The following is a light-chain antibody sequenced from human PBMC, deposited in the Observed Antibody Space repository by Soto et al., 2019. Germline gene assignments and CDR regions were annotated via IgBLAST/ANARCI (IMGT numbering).Light chain of an antibody. Sequence: DIQMTQSPSSLSASVADIVAITCRAGQSISNFLNWYQQKPGTAPKLLIYAASRLQSDVPSRFSGSGSGTAFTLTINRLQPEDVATYYWQQSNSIPYTFGQGTKLEI. J-gene: IGKJ2*01. CDR1: QSISNF. V-gene: IGKV1-39*01. CDR2: AAS. CDR3: QQSNSIPYT.